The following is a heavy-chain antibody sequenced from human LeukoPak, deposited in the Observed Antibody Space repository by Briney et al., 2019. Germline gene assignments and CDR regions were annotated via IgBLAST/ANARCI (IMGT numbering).Heavy chain of an antibody. CDR1: GYTFTSYG. CDR3: ARDPGYSSSLMGDY. V-gene: IGHV1-18*01. CDR2: ISAYNGNT. J-gene: IGHJ4*02. D-gene: IGHD6-13*01. Sequence: ASVKVSCKASGYTFTSYGISWVRQASGQGLEWMGWISAYNGNTNYAQKLQGRVTMTTDTSTSTAYMELRSLRSDDTAVYYCARDPGYSSSLMGDYWGQGTLVTVSS.